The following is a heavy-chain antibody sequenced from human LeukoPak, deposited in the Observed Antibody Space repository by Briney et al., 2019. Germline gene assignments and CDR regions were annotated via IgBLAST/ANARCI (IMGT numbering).Heavy chain of an antibody. Sequence: GGSLRLSCAASGFTVSSNYMSWVRQAPGKGLEWVSVIYSGGSTYYADPVKGRFTISRDNSKNTLYLQMNSLRAEDTAVYYCAREGVGANDYFDYWGQGTLVTVSS. J-gene: IGHJ4*02. V-gene: IGHV3-66*01. CDR3: AREGVGANDYFDY. CDR2: IYSGGST. CDR1: GFTVSSNY. D-gene: IGHD1-26*01.